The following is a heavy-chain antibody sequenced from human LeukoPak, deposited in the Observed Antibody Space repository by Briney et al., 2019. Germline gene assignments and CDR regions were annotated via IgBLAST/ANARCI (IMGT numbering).Heavy chain of an antibody. V-gene: IGHV3-66*02. Sequence: GGSLRLSCAASGFTDSNNYMSWVRQAPGKGLEWVSVIYSGDNTYYVESVKGRFTISRDNSKNTLFLQMNRLRAEDTAVYYCAGRRVLDASFDYWGQGTLVTVSS. CDR3: AGRRVLDASFDY. D-gene: IGHD3-16*01. CDR2: IYSGDNT. CDR1: GFTDSNNY. J-gene: IGHJ4*02.